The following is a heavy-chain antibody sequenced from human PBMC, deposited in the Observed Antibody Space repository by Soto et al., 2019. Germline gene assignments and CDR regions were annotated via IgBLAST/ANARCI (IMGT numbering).Heavy chain of an antibody. J-gene: IGHJ6*03. CDR1: GEKFRSHS. V-gene: IGHV1-69*06. Sequence: SVKVSCQGSGEKFRSHSISWVRQAPAQGLQWMGGIIPLFGTTNYAQRFQGRVTITADRSTSTAHMELSSLGSDDTGVYYCAACIWTSYYYYNMDFWGQGTPVTVSS. CDR2: IIPLFGTT. D-gene: IGHD3-3*01. CDR3: AACIWTSYYYYNMDF.